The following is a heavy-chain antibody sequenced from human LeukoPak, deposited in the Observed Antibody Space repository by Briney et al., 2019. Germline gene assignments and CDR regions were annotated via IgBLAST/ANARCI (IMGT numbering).Heavy chain of an antibody. D-gene: IGHD3-10*01. Sequence: SETLSLTCAVYGGSFSGYYWSWIRQPPGKGLEWIGEINHSGSTNYNPSLKSRVTISVDTSKNQFSLKLSSVTAADTAMYYCAREDVVRGVIDYWGQGTLVTVSS. CDR3: AREDVVRGVIDY. V-gene: IGHV4-34*01. CDR1: GGSFSGYY. J-gene: IGHJ4*02. CDR2: INHSGST.